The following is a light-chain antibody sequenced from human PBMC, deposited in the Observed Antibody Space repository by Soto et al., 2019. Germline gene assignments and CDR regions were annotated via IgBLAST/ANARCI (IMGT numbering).Light chain of an antibody. V-gene: IGKV1-5*01. Sequence: ILMSQSPSSLSASIGDRVTITCRASQDLDKWLAWYQQKPGRAPNLLIYKSSTLRQGVPARFSGFGSGTEYILTSTDLQPDDFGTYYWQQYSSSWTFGEGTVVEMK. J-gene: IGKJ1*01. CDR2: KSS. CDR1: QDLDKW. CDR3: QQYSSSWT.